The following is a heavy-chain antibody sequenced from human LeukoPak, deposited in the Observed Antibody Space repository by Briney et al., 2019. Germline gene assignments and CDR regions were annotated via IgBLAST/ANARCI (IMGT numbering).Heavy chain of an antibody. D-gene: IGHD6-19*01. J-gene: IGHJ3*02. CDR1: GGSTSSNY. CDR2: IHYSDYT. V-gene: IGHV4-59*01. CDR3: ARGSGYSTGWSPVGI. Sequence: SETLSLTCTVSGGSTSSNYWSWIRQPPGKRLEWIGYIHYSDYTNYNPSLKSRVTISLDTSKKHFSLRLSSVTAADTAVYYCARGSGYSTGWSPVGIWGQGTMVTVSS.